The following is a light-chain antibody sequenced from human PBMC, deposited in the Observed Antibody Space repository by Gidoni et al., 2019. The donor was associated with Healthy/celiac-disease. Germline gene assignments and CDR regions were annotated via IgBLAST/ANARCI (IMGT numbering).Light chain of an antibody. CDR3: QQYYSTPQT. Sequence: DIVMTQPPDSLAVSLGERATINCKSSQSVLYSSNNKNYLAWYQQKPGQPPKLLIYWASTRDSGVPDRFSGSGSGTDFTLTTSSLQAEDVAVYYCQQYYSTPQTFGPGTKVDIK. J-gene: IGKJ3*01. CDR1: QSVLYSSNNKNY. V-gene: IGKV4-1*01. CDR2: WAS.